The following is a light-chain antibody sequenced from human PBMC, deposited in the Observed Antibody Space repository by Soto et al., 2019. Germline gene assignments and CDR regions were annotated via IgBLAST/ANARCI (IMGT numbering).Light chain of an antibody. CDR1: QSVSSY. CDR3: QQLSNLPLT. Sequence: EIWLTRSPATLSLSPGERATLSCRASQSVSSYLAWYQQKPGQAPRLLIYDASNRATGIPARFSGSGSGTDFTLTISSLEPEDFAVYYCQQLSNLPLTFGGGTKVDIK. V-gene: IGKV3-11*01. J-gene: IGKJ4*01. CDR2: DAS.